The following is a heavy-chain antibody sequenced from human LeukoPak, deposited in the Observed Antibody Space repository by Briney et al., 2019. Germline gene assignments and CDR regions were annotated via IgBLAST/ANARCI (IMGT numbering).Heavy chain of an antibody. D-gene: IGHD6-6*01. Sequence: GGSLRLSCAASGFTFSSYGMHWVRQAPGKGLEWVAVISYDGSNKYYADSVKGRFTISRDNSKNTLYLQMNSLRAEDTAVYYCARDLYAYSSSSGFDYWGQGTLVTVSS. CDR2: ISYDGSNK. CDR3: ARDLYAYSSSSGFDY. J-gene: IGHJ4*02. V-gene: IGHV3-30*03. CDR1: GFTFSSYG.